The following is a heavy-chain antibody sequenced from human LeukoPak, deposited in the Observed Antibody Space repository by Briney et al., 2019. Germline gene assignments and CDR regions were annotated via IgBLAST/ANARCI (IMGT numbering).Heavy chain of an antibody. Sequence: TGGSLRLSCTASGFTFGSYAMSWVRQAPGKGLEWVSSIGGGSEDTYYADSVEGRFTISRDNSKSILNLQLNSLKAEDTAVYYCARTIAQYSNSWLYFYYGLDVWGQGTTVTVSS. CDR3: ARTIAQYSNSWLYFYYGLDV. D-gene: IGHD6-13*01. CDR2: IGGGSEDT. V-gene: IGHV3-23*01. CDR1: GFTFGSYA. J-gene: IGHJ6*02.